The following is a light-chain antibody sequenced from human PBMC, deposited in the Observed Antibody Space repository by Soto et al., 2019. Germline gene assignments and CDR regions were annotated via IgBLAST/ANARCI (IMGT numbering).Light chain of an antibody. CDR1: QSVSRD. Sequence: EIVLTQSPATLSVSPVERATLSCMASQSVSRDLAWYQQKPGQAPRLLIYGASTRAPSIPARFSGSGSGTDFTLTISSLQSEDFAVYYCQQYDKWPTWTFGQGTKVDIK. CDR2: GAS. J-gene: IGKJ1*01. V-gene: IGKV3-15*01. CDR3: QQYDKWPTWT.